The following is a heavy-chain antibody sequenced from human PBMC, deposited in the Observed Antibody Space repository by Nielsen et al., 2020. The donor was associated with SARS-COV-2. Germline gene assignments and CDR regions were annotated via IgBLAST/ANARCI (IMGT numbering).Heavy chain of an antibody. J-gene: IGHJ4*02. CDR1: GFTFTDSY. CDR2: ISSSGAYT. Sequence: GESLKISCAASGFTFTDSYMSWVRQAPGKGLEWISYISSSGAYTNYADSLKGRFTISRDNAKNSIHLQMNSLRADDTAMYFCARYSTWTNDWWGPGTLVTVSS. V-gene: IGHV3-11*03. CDR3: ARYSTWTNDW. D-gene: IGHD1/OR15-1a*01.